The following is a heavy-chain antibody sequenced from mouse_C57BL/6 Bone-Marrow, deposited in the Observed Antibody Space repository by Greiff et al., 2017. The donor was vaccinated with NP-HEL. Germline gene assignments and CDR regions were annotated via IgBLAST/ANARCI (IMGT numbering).Heavy chain of an antibody. V-gene: IGHV14-4*01. Sequence: VQLQQSGAELVRPGASVKLSCTASGFNIKDDYMHWVKQRPEQGLEWIGWIDPENGDTEYASKFQGKATITADTSSNTAYMQLSSLTSEDTAVYYCTRNTVVGTSYWYFDVWGTGTTVTVSS. CDR1: GFNIKDDY. D-gene: IGHD1-1*01. CDR2: IDPENGDT. CDR3: TRNTVVGTSYWYFDV. J-gene: IGHJ1*03.